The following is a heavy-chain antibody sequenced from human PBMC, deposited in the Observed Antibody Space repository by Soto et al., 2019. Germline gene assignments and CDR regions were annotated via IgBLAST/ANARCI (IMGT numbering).Heavy chain of an antibody. Sequence: ASVRVSCKASGYTFTGYYMHWVRQAPGQGLEWMGWLNPNSGGTNYAQKFQGWVTMTMDTSISTAYMELSRLRSDDTAVYYCAREGRVGDLDYWAQGTLVTVSS. D-gene: IGHD2-15*01. CDR1: GYTFTGYY. CDR2: LNPNSGGT. V-gene: IGHV1-2*04. J-gene: IGHJ4*02. CDR3: AREGRVGDLDY.